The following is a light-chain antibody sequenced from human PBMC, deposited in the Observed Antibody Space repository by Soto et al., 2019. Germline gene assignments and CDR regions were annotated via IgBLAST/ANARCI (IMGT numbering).Light chain of an antibody. J-gene: IGKJ5*01. V-gene: IGKV1-5*03. CDR1: QTISSW. Sequence: ESQMTQSPSTLSGSVGDSATITGRASQTISSWLAWYQQKPRKAPKLLIYTASTLKSGVPSRFSGTGSGPEFNLTISSLEPEDFAVYHCQQRRNWPPNNFGQATRLEI. CDR3: QQRRNWPPNN. CDR2: TAS.